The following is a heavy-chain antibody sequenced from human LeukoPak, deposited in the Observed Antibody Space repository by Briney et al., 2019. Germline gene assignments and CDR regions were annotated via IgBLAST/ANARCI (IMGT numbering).Heavy chain of an antibody. Sequence: PSETLSLTCAVYGGSFSGYYWSWIRQPPGKGLEGIGEINHSGSTNYNPSLKSRVTISVDTSKNQFSLKLSSVTAADTAVYYCARDSYYYGSDRYRNFDYWGQGTLVTVSS. V-gene: IGHV4-34*01. D-gene: IGHD3-10*01. CDR2: INHSGST. CDR3: ARDSYYYGSDRYRNFDY. J-gene: IGHJ4*02. CDR1: GGSFSGYY.